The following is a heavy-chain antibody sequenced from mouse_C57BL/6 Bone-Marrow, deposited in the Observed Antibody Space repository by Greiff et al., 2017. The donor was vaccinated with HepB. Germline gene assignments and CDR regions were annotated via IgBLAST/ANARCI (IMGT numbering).Heavy chain of an antibody. CDR1: GYTFTDYE. CDR3: TRITTVVATAFAY. V-gene: IGHV1-15*01. CDR2: IDPETGGT. D-gene: IGHD1-1*01. Sequence: QLKQSGAELVRPGASVTLSCKASGYTFTDYEMHWVKQTPVHGLEWIGAIDPETGGTAYNQKFKGKAILTADKSSSTAYMELRSLTSEDSAVYYCTRITTVVATAFAYWGQGTLVTVSA. J-gene: IGHJ3*01.